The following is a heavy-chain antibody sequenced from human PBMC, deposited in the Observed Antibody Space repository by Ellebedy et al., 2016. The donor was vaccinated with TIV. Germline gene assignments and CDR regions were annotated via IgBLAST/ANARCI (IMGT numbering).Heavy chain of an antibody. CDR1: GGSISNYY. CDR3: ARGGGSGYFDL. J-gene: IGHJ2*01. V-gene: IGHV4-59*01. CDR2: IYYSGST. Sequence: MPSETLSLTCTVSGGSISNYYWSWIRQPPGKGLEWIGYIYYSGSTNYNPSLKSRVTLPLDTSNNQFSLKLSPVTAADTARYYRARGGGSGYFDLWGRGTLVTVSS. D-gene: IGHD3-16*01.